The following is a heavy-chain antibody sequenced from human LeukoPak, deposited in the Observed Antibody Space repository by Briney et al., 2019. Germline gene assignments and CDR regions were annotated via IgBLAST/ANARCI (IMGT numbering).Heavy chain of an antibody. D-gene: IGHD2-2*01. CDR2: ISGSGGST. Sequence: RAGGSLRLSCAASGFTFSSYAMSWVRQAPGEGLEWVAAISGSGGSTYYADSVKGRFTISRDNSKNTLYLQMNSLRAEDTAVYYCATDSSTSKWLNVDYWGQGTLVSVSS. V-gene: IGHV3-23*01. CDR3: ATDSSTSKWLNVDY. CDR1: GFTFSSYA. J-gene: IGHJ4*02.